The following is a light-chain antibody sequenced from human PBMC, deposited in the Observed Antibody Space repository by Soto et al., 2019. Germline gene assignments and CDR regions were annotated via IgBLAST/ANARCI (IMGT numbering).Light chain of an antibody. CDR1: QSVGNY. Sequence: EIVLTQSPATLSLSPGEKATLSCRASQSVGNYLAWYQQRPGQAPRLLIYGASSRATGVPDRVSGSGSGTDFTLTINRLEPEDFAVYYCQQYGNFPYTFGQGTKLEIK. V-gene: IGKV3-20*01. CDR2: GAS. J-gene: IGKJ2*01. CDR3: QQYGNFPYT.